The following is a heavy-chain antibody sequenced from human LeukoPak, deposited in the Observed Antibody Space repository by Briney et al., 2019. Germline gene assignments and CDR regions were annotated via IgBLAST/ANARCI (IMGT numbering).Heavy chain of an antibody. J-gene: IGHJ4*02. CDR3: SATSGRTGGNS. Sequence: GGSLRLSGAASGFIFSSTWMTWVRKAPGKGPKWVAYIKHDGSETNYVDSVKGRFTVSRDNVKNSLYLQMNSLRADDTAVYYCSATSGRTGGNSWGQGALVTVSS. D-gene: IGHD3-16*01. V-gene: IGHV3-7*03. CDR1: GFIFSSTW. CDR2: IKHDGSET.